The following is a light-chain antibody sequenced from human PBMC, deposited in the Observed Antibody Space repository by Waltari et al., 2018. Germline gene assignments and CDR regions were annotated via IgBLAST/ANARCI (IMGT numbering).Light chain of an antibody. CDR3: SSYTSSSTLNWV. Sequence: QQHQGKATQLMVYDVSKRPSGVSNRFSGSKSGNTASLTISGLHAEDEADYYCSSYTSSSTLNWVFGGGTKLTVL. CDR2: DVS. V-gene: IGLV2-14*04. J-gene: IGLJ3*02.